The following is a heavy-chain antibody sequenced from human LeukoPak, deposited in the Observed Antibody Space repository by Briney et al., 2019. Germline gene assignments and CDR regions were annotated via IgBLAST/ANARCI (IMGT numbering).Heavy chain of an antibody. CDR2: ISSNGGST. Sequence: PGGSLRLSCAASGFTFSSYAMHWVRQAPGKGLEYVSAISSNGGSTYYANSVKGRFTISRDNSKNTLYLQMGSLRAEDMAVYYCAREKGPQRGHCSGGSCYSMDIWGQGTMVTVSS. D-gene: IGHD2-15*01. CDR1: GFTFSSYA. CDR3: AREKGPQRGHCSGGSCYSMDI. J-gene: IGHJ3*02. V-gene: IGHV3-64*01.